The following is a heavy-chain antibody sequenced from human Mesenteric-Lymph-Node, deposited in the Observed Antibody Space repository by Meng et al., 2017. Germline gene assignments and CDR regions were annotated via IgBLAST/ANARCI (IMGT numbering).Heavy chain of an antibody. CDR1: GWGFYGYY. J-gene: IGHJ5*02. Sequence: QAQLQQWGAGLLQPSETLSLTCGVSGWGFYGYYWSCVRQPPGKGLEWIAEINHSGNTNYNPSLKSRVTISVDRSNNQFSLRLKSVSAADTAVYYCARGRFGDAANSYNWFDPWGQGTLVTVSS. D-gene: IGHD3-10*01. CDR3: ARGRFGDAANSYNWFDP. V-gene: IGHV4-34*01. CDR2: INHSGNT.